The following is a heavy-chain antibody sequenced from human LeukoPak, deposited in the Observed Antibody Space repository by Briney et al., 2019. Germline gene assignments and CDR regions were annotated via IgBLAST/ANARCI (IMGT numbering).Heavy chain of an antibody. CDR2: IRQDGSQK. CDR1: GFTFSSFW. J-gene: IGHJ3*01. CDR3: ARESDHSVSQVDFDL. D-gene: IGHD1-14*01. V-gene: IGHV3-7*01. Sequence: GGSLRLSCAASGFTFSSFWMSWVRQAPGRGLEWVATIRQDGSQKYYLDSVKGRFTISRDNAKNSLYLQMNSLRAEDTAVYYCARESDHSVSQVDFDLWGQGTMVTVCS.